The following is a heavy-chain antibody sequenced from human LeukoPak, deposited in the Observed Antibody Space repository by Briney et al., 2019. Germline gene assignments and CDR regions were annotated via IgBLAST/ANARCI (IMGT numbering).Heavy chain of an antibody. V-gene: IGHV3-21*01. CDR2: ISSSSSYI. J-gene: IGHJ6*02. D-gene: IGHD3-10*01. CDR1: GFTFSSYS. Sequence: GGSLRLSCAASGFTFSSYSMNWVRQAPGKGLEWVSSISSSSSYIYYADSVKGRFTISRDNAKNSLYLQMNSLRAEDTAVYYCARLRYYYGSGSPPVGMDVWGQGTTVTVSS. CDR3: ARLRYYYGSGSPPVGMDV.